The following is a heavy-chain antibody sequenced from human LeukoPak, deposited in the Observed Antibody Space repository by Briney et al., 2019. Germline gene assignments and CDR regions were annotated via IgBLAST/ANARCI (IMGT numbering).Heavy chain of an antibody. CDR2: IYYSGST. V-gene: IGHV4-59*12. D-gene: IGHD3-22*01. CDR3: TRDGPRSSGYPDN. CDR1: GGSISSYY. Sequence: KSSETLSLTCTVSGGSISSYYWSWIRQPPGKGLEWIGYIYYSGSTNYNPSLKSRVTISVDTSKNQFSLKLSSVTAADTAVYYCTRDGPRSSGYPDNWGQGTLVTVSS. J-gene: IGHJ4*02.